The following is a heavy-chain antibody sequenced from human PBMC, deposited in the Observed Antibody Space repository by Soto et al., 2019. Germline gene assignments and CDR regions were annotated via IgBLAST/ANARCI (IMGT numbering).Heavy chain of an antibody. CDR2: IYYSGST. CDR3: ARGLSPGGKGGSYYFDY. J-gene: IGHJ4*02. Sequence: SETLSLTCTVSGGSITSGCYYWSLIPQHPGKGLEWIGYIYYSGSTNYNPSLKSRVTISVDTSKNQFSLKLRSGTAADTAVYYCARGLSPGGKGGSYYFDYWGQGTLVTVSS. CDR1: GGSITSGCYY. D-gene: IGHD1-26*01. V-gene: IGHV4-61*01.